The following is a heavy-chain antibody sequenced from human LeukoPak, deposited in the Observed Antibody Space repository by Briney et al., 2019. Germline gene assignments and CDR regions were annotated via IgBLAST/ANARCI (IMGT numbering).Heavy chain of an antibody. J-gene: IGHJ5*02. V-gene: IGHV3-21*01. CDR2: ISSSSSI. Sequence: GXXLRLSCAASGFTFSSYSMNWVRQAPGKGVEWVSSISSSSSISYADSVTGRFTISRDNAKDTLYLQMSSLRDEDTAVYYCISDLCGRDDQWGRGTLVTVSS. D-gene: IGHD1-1*01. CDR3: ISDLCGRDDQ. CDR1: GFTFSSYS.